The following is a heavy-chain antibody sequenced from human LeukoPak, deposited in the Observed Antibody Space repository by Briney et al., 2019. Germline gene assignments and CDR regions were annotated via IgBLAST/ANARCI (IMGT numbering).Heavy chain of an antibody. Sequence: NPSETLSLTCTVSGGSISSSSYYWGWIRQPPGKGLEWIGSIYYSGSTYYNPSLKSRVTISVDTSKNQFSLKLSSVTAADTAVYYCARHLGNPVIVGAIGFDYWGQGTLVTVSS. D-gene: IGHD1-26*01. CDR3: ARHLGNPVIVGAIGFDY. CDR2: IYYSGST. CDR1: GGSISSSSYY. J-gene: IGHJ4*02. V-gene: IGHV4-39*01.